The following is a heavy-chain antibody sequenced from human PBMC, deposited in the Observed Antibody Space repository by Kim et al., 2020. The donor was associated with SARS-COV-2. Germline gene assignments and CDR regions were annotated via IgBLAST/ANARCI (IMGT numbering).Heavy chain of an antibody. CDR3: VGDYFDY. J-gene: IGHJ4*02. CDR1: GFTFSSYG. V-gene: IGHV3-30*03. Sequence: GGSLRLSCAASGFTFSSYGMHWVRQAPGKGLEWVAVISYDGSNKYYADSVKGRFTISRDNSKNTLYLQMNSLRAEDTAVYYCVGDYFDYWGQGTLVTVSS. D-gene: IGHD3-16*01. CDR2: ISYDGSNK.